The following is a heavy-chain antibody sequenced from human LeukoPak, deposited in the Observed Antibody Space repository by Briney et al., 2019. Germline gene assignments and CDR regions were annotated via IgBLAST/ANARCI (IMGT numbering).Heavy chain of an antibody. D-gene: IGHD6-19*01. CDR1: GGSFSGYY. CDR2: INHSGST. Sequence: PSETLSLTCDVYGGSFSGYYWSWIRQPPGKGLEWIGEINHSGSTNYNPSLKSRVTISVDTSKNQFSLKLSSVTAADTAVYYCARRPGSVRIAVAGTRGWFDPWGQGTLVTVSS. V-gene: IGHV4-34*01. CDR3: ARRPGSVRIAVAGTRGWFDP. J-gene: IGHJ5*02.